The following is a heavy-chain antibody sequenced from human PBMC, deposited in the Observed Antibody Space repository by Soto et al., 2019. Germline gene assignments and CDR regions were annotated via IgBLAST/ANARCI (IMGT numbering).Heavy chain of an antibody. CDR1: GYTFTSYG. V-gene: IGHV1-3*01. J-gene: IGHJ5*02. D-gene: IGHD6-13*01. Sequence: SSVKVSCKASGYTFTSYGIHWVRQAPGQRLEWMGWINAANGDTKYSPKFQGRVTITRDTSASTAYMELSSLRSEDTAVYYCVRRHVSATGIDWFDHWGQGTLFSVTS. CDR3: VRRHVSATGIDWFDH. CDR2: INAANGDT.